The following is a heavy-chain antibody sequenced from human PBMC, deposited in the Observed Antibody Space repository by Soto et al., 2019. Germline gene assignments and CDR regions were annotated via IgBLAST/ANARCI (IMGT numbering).Heavy chain of an antibody. Sequence: SETLSLTCTVSGGSISSYYWSWIRQPPGKGLEWIGYIYYSGSTNYNPSLNIRVTISVDPSKTHFPLKLSSVTAGDTALYYCARDCGGDGDSPCYFDLGGGGPLV. CDR3: ARDCGGDGDSPCYFDL. J-gene: IGHJ2*01. D-gene: IGHD2-21*02. CDR1: GGSISSYY. CDR2: IYYSGST. V-gene: IGHV4-59*01.